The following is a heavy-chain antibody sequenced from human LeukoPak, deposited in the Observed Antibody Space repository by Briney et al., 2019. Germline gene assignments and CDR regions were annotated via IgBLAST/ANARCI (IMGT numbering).Heavy chain of an antibody. J-gene: IGHJ5*02. CDR3: ARQGSHSSGYISWFDP. CDR1: GYSFTNYW. CDR2: IYPGDSDT. D-gene: IGHD3-22*01. V-gene: IGHV5-51*01. Sequence: GESLKISCKGCGYSFTNYWIAWVRQMPGKGLEWMGIIYPGDSDTRYSPSFQGQVTISADKSTSTAYLQWGSLKASDTARYYCARQGSHSSGYISWFDPWGQGTLVTVSS.